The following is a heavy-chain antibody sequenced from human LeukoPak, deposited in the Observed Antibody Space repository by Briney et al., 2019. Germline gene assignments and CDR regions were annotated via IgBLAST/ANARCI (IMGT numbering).Heavy chain of an antibody. Sequence: ASVTVSCKASGYTFTSYGISWVRQAPGQGLEWMGWISAYNGNTNYAQKLQGRVTMTTDTSTSTAYMELRSLRSDDTAVYYCARDLITIFGVVITRYYYGMDVWGQGTTVTVSS. D-gene: IGHD3-3*01. J-gene: IGHJ6*02. CDR1: GYTFTSYG. CDR3: ARDLITIFGVVITRYYYGMDV. CDR2: ISAYNGNT. V-gene: IGHV1-18*01.